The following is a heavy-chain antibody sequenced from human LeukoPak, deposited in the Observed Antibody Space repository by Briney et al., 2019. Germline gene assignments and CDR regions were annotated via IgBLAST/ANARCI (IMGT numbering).Heavy chain of an antibody. J-gene: IGHJ3*02. CDR2: IRYDGSNK. CDR1: GFTFSSYG. D-gene: IGHD6-13*01. Sequence: GGSLRLSCAASGFTFSSYGMHWVRQAPGKGLEWVAFIRYDGSNKYYADSVKGRFTISRDNSKNTLYLQMNSLRAEDTAVYYCARPQGKQQLVPTDAFDIWGQGTMVTVSS. CDR3: ARPQGKQQLVPTDAFDI. V-gene: IGHV3-30*02.